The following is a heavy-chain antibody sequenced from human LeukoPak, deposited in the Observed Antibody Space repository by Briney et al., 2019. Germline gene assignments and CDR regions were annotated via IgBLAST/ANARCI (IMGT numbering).Heavy chain of an antibody. CDR1: GFTFDDYA. CDR3: ARPTVAGLRAGGYDY. V-gene: IGHV3-9*01. J-gene: IGHJ4*02. CDR2: ISWNSGSI. Sequence: GGSLRLSCAASGFTFDDYAMHWVRQAPGKGLEWVSGISWNSGSIGYADSVKGRFTISRDNAKNTLYLQMNSLRVEDTAVYYCARPTVAGLRAGGYDYWGQGTLVTVSS. D-gene: IGHD6-19*01.